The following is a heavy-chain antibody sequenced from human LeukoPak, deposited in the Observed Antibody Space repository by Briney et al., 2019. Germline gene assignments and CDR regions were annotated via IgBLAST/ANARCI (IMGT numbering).Heavy chain of an antibody. Sequence: GGSLRLSCAASGFTFSSYWMSWVRQAPGKGLEWVANIKQDGSEKYYVDSVKGRFTISRDNAKNSLYLQMNSLRAEDTAVYYCAREPNLYDFWSGYYPYFDYWGQGTLVTVSS. CDR3: AREPNLYDFWSGYYPYFDY. J-gene: IGHJ4*02. D-gene: IGHD3-3*01. V-gene: IGHV3-7*01. CDR1: GFTFSSYW. CDR2: IKQDGSEK.